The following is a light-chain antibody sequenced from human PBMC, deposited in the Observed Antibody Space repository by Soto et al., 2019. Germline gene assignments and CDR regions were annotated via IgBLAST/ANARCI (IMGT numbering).Light chain of an antibody. J-gene: IGKJ1*01. CDR1: QSVDSN. Sequence: EIVMTQSPATLSVSPGERATLSCRASQSVDSNLAWYQQKPGQPPRLLIYDASTRATGIPARISGSGSGTEFTLTISRLEPEDFAVYYCQQYTDWPLTFGQGTKVDI. V-gene: IGKV3-15*01. CDR3: QQYTDWPLT. CDR2: DAS.